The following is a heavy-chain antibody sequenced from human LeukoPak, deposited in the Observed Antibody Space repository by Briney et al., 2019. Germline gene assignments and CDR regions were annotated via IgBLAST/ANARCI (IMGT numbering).Heavy chain of an antibody. J-gene: IGHJ4*02. D-gene: IGHD3-10*01. CDR2: IYYSGST. CDR1: GGSISSYY. CDR3: ARVLLGSGSYYIYYFDY. Sequence: PSGTLSLTCTVSGGSISSYYWSWIRQPPGKGLEWIGYIYYSGSTNYNPSLKSRVTISVDTSKNQFSLKLSSVTAADTAVYYCARVLLGSGSYYIYYFDYWGQGTLVTVSS. V-gene: IGHV4-59*01.